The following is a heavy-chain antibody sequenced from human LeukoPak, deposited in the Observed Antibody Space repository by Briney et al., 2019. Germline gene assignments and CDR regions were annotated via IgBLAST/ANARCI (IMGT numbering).Heavy chain of an antibody. CDR1: GYSFSNYG. CDR3: ARASDISWPFEN. J-gene: IGHJ1*01. D-gene: IGHD6-13*01. V-gene: IGHV1-18*01. CDR2: ISAKNGNT. Sequence: GASVKVSCKTSGYSFSNYGIVWVRQAPGQGLEWMGWISAKNGNTKNSQKVQGRVTMTADSSTGIAYLDLKSLRTDDTAVYYCARASDISWPFENWGQGTLVIVSS.